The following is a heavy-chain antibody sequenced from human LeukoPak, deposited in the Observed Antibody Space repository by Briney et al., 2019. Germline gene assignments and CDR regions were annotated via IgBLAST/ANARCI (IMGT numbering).Heavy chain of an antibody. D-gene: IGHD3-22*01. V-gene: IGHV4-59*01. CDR2: IYYSGST. CDR3: ARESRTEYYSDNSGYYYFDY. Sequence: SETLSLTCTVSGGSISNYYWSWIRQPPGKGLEWIGYIYYSGSTNYYPSLRGRVTISVDTSKNQFSLKVSSVTAADTAVYYCARESRTEYYSDNSGYYYFDYWGQGTLVTVSS. CDR1: GGSISNYY. J-gene: IGHJ4*02.